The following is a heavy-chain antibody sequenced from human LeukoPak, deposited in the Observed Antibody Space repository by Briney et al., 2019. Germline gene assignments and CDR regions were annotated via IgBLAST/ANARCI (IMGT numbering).Heavy chain of an antibody. CDR3: VKGKYSRSERSAFDI. CDR2: ISNNGGST. Sequence: GGSLRLSCAASGFTFSSYAMSWVRQAPGKGLEYVSAISNNGGSTLYADSVKGRFTISRDNSKNTLYLQMSSLRAEDTAVYYCVKGKYSRSERSAFDIWGQGTTVTVSS. V-gene: IGHV3-64D*06. D-gene: IGHD6-13*01. J-gene: IGHJ3*02. CDR1: GFTFSSYA.